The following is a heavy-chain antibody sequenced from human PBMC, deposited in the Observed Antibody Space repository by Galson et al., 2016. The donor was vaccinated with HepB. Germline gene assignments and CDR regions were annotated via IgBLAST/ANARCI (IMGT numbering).Heavy chain of an antibody. V-gene: IGHV2-5*08. CDR2: IYWDDDE. J-gene: IGHJ4*02. D-gene: IGHD3-3*01. Sequence: PALVKPTQTLTLTCTFSGFSLSSSTEMSVSWIRQPPGKALEWLALIYWDDDERYSPSLKSRLTITKDTSKNQVVLTTANMDPVDTATYYCTHSFWSGYYFWGQGTLVTVSS. CDR3: THSFWSGYYF. CDR1: GFSLSSSTEMS.